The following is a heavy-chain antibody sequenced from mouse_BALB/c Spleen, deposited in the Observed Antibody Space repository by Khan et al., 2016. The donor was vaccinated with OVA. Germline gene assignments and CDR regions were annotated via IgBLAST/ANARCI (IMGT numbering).Heavy chain of an antibody. V-gene: IGHV1S41*01. Sequence: DLVKPGASVKLSCKASGYTFTSYWINWIKQRPGQGLEWIGRFAPGGGSTSYNEVFKGKATLTVDTSSSTAYIQVSSLSSEDAAVYFWARGNYYGNSAYAMDYWGQGTSLTVSS. CDR3: ARGNYYGNSAYAMDY. D-gene: IGHD1-1*01. CDR1: GYTFTSYW. J-gene: IGHJ4*01. CDR2: FAPGGGST.